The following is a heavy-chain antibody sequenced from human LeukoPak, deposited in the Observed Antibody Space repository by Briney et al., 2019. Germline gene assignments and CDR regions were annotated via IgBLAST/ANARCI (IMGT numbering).Heavy chain of an antibody. Sequence: ASVKVSCKGSGYIFKNYGISWVRQAPGQGLEWMGWISAYNGNTNYAQKLQGRVTMTTDTSTSTAYMELRSLRSDDTAVYYCARDANYIAAAGIFDYWGQGTLVTVSS. D-gene: IGHD6-13*01. CDR2: ISAYNGNT. CDR1: GYIFKNYG. CDR3: ARDANYIAAAGIFDY. V-gene: IGHV1-18*01. J-gene: IGHJ4*02.